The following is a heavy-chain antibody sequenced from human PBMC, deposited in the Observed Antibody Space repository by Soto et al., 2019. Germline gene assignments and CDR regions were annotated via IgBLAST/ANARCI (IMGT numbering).Heavy chain of an antibody. J-gene: IGHJ4*02. V-gene: IGHV1-18*01. CDR3: ARDQKGNGDYARY. D-gene: IGHD4-17*01. CDR2: INTYNVNT. Sequence: ASVKVSCKASGYTFTNYGISWVRQAPGQGLEWMGWINTYNVNTNYAQKVPGRVTMTTDTSTRTAYMELRSLRSDDTAVYYCARDQKGNGDYARYWGQGTLVNVSS. CDR1: GYTFTNYG.